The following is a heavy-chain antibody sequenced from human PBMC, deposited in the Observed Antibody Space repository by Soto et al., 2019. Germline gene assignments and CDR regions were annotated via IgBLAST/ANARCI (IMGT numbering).Heavy chain of an antibody. J-gene: IGHJ3*02. D-gene: IGHD2-2*03. CDR3: ASHGVDTVLVPGAFDI. V-gene: IGHV3-21*01. CDR2: ISSSSSYI. Sequence: GGSLRLSCAASGFTFSNYAMSWVRQAPGKGLEWVSSISSSSSYIYYADSVKGRFTISRDNAKNSLYLQMNSLRAEDTAVYYCASHGVDTVLVPGAFDIWGQGTLVTVSS. CDR1: GFTFSNYA.